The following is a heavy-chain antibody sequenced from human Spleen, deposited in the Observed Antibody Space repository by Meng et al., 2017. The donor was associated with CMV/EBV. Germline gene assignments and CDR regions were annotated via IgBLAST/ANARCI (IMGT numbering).Heavy chain of an antibody. D-gene: IGHD2-2*01. CDR2: IKEAGSEK. V-gene: IGHV3-7*01. CDR3: AREYRSSTSCYGQPDYYYYGMDV. CDR1: GFTFSRYW. J-gene: IGHJ6*02. Sequence: GESLKISCATSGFTFSRYWMNWVRQAPGKGLEWVANIKEAGSEKYYVDSVKGRFTISRDNAKNSLYLQMNSLRAEDTAVYYCAREYRSSTSCYGQPDYYYYGMDVWGQGTTVTVSS.